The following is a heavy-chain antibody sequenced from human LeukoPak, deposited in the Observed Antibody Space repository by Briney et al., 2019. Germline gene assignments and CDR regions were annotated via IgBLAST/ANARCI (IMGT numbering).Heavy chain of an antibody. Sequence: PGGSLRLSCAASGFTFSSYWMHWVRQVPGKGLVWVSRINSDGSSTSYADFVKGRFTISRDNGKNTLYLQMNSLRDDDTAVYYCVRQQLSHGDHWGLGTLVTVSS. V-gene: IGHV3-74*01. J-gene: IGHJ5*02. CDR2: INSDGSST. D-gene: IGHD6-13*01. CDR1: GFTFSSYW. CDR3: VRQQLSHGDH.